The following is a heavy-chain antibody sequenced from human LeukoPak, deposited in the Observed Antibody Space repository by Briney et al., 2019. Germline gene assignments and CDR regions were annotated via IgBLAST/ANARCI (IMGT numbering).Heavy chain of an antibody. CDR3: ARDRDFYVADN. V-gene: IGHV3-11*04. Sequence: GGSLRLSCAASGFTFSDYYMSWIRQAPGKGLEWVSYISSSGSTIYYADSVKGRFTISRDNAKNSLYLQMNSLRVEDTAVYYCARDRDFYVADNWGQGTQLIVSS. D-gene: IGHD2-21*02. J-gene: IGHJ4*02. CDR2: ISSSGSTI. CDR1: GFTFSDYY.